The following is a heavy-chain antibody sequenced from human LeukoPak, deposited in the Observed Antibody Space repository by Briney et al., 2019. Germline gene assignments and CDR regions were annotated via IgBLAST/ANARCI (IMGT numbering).Heavy chain of an antibody. J-gene: IGHJ4*02. CDR3: ARDKISSGYLDY. CDR1: GFTFSSYS. CDR2: ISSSGGTI. D-gene: IGHD3-22*01. Sequence: GGSLRLSCAASGFTFSSYSTNWVRQAPGKGLEWVSYISSSGGTIYYADSVKGRFTISRDNAKNSLYLQMNSLRDEDTAVYYCARDKISSGYLDYWGQGTLVTVSS. V-gene: IGHV3-48*02.